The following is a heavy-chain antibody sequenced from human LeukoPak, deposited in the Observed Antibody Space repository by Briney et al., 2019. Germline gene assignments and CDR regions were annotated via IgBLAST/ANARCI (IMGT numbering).Heavy chain of an antibody. V-gene: IGHV3-21*01. Sequence: GGSLPLSCAASGFTFSSYSMNWVRPAPGKGLEWVSSISSSSSYIYYADSVKGRFTISRDNAKNSLYLQMNSLRAEDTAVYYCARDGNLFDYRGEGTLVTVSS. J-gene: IGHJ4*02. CDR2: ISSSSSYI. CDR1: GFTFSSYS. CDR3: ARDGNLFDY.